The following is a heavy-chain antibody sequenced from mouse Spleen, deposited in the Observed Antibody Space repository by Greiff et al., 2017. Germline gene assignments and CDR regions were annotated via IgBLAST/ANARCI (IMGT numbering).Heavy chain of an antibody. CDR1: GFSLTSYG. J-gene: IGHJ1*01. V-gene: IGHV2-2*01. CDR3: ARNHIYYYGSRNWYFDV. CDR2: IWSGGST. D-gene: IGHD1-1*01. Sequence: QVQLKESGPGLVQPSQSLSITCTVSGFSLTSYGVHWVRQSPGKGLEWLGVIWSGGSTDYNAAFISRLSISKDNSKSQVFFKMNSLQADDTAIYYCARNHIYYYGSRNWYFDVWGAGTTVTVSS.